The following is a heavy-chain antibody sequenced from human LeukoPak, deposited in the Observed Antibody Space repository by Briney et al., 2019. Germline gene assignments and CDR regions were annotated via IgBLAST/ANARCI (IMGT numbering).Heavy chain of an antibody. D-gene: IGHD1-26*01. Sequence: GGSLRLSCAASGFTFTTYNMNWVRQAPGKAMEWVSSITSSGTYIFYADSVRGRFTISRDNAKNSLYLQMDSLGPEDTAIYYCARDPYSGSYGDSYYYYMDVWGKGTTVTISS. CDR2: ITSSGTYI. J-gene: IGHJ6*03. CDR1: GFTFTTYN. V-gene: IGHV3-21*01. CDR3: ARDPYSGSYGDSYYYYMDV.